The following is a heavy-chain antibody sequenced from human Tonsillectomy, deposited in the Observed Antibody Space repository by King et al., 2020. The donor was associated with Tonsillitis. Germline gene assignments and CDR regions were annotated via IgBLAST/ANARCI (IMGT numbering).Heavy chain of an antibody. V-gene: IGHV3-7*03. D-gene: IGHD3-16*01. CDR3: ARVRGSMCLDY. Sequence: EVQLVESGGGLVQPGGSLRLSCAASGFTFSSYSMSWVRQAPGRGLGGGPNLRQEGRGKYYVDSVKGRLPVSRDNAKNSLFLQMNSLRVEDTAVYYCARVRGSMCLDYWGRGTLVTVSS. CDR1: GFTFSSYS. CDR2: LRQEGRGK. J-gene: IGHJ4*02.